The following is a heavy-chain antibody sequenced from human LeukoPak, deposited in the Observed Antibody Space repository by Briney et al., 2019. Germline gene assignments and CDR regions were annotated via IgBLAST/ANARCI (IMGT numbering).Heavy chain of an antibody. J-gene: IGHJ6*03. D-gene: IGHD3-22*01. V-gene: IGHV3-53*01. CDR2: IYSGGST. Sequence: GGSLRLSCAASGFTVSSNYMSWVRQAPGKGLEWVSVIYSGGSTYYADSVKGRFTISRDNSKNTLYLQMNSLRAEDTAVYYCARVKRGYYYDSRGYPRRYMDVGGKGPRVTVPS. CDR1: GFTVSSNY. CDR3: ARVKRGYYYDSRGYPRRYMDV.